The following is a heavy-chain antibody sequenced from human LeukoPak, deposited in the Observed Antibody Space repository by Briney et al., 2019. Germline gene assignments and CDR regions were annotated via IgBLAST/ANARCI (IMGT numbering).Heavy chain of an antibody. V-gene: IGHV1-18*01. Sequence: ASVTVSFKASGYTFTNYGITWVRQAPGQGLEWMGWISGHNDNTNYAQKFQGRVTMTTDTSTSTAYMELSSLRSEDTAVYYCARDAGSRPGDYWGQGTLVTVSS. D-gene: IGHD6-6*01. CDR3: ARDAGSRPGDY. J-gene: IGHJ4*02. CDR2: ISGHNDNT. CDR1: GYTFTNYG.